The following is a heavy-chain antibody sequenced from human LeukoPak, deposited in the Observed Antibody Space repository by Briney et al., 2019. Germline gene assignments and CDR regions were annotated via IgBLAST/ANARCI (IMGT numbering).Heavy chain of an antibody. V-gene: IGHV5-51*01. CDR2: FYPGDSDT. Sequence: GESLKISCKGSGYSFTSYWIGWVRQMPGKGLEWMGIFYPGDSDTRYSPSFQGQVTISADKSISTAYLQWSSLKASDTAMYYCARQPGRFPASGRYYDGWGQGTLVTVSS. D-gene: IGHD1-26*01. J-gene: IGHJ4*02. CDR3: ARQPGRFPASGRYYDG. CDR1: GYSFTSYW.